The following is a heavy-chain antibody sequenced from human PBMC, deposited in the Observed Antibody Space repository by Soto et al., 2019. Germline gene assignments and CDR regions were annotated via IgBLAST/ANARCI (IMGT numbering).Heavy chain of an antibody. CDR1: GGSFSGYY. Sequence: SETLSLTCAVYGGSFSGYYWSWIRQPPGKGLEWIGEINHSGSTNYNPSLKSRVTISVDTSKNQFSPKLSSVTAADTAVYYCARDYYGSGSYYNIPRYGMDVWGQGTTVTVSS. V-gene: IGHV4-34*01. D-gene: IGHD3-10*01. CDR3: ARDYYGSGSYYNIPRYGMDV. J-gene: IGHJ6*02. CDR2: INHSGST.